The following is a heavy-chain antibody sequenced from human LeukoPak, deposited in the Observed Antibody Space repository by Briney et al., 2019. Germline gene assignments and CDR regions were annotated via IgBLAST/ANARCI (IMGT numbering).Heavy chain of an antibody. D-gene: IGHD3-10*01. V-gene: IGHV3-23*01. CDR2: MSGSGGMT. CDR1: GFNFNSYA. CDR3: AKDISSGRFGELSPNDY. J-gene: IGHJ4*02. Sequence: AGGSLRLSCEASGFNFNSYAMSWVRQAPGKGLEWVSAMSGSGGMTYTADSVKGRFTISRDNSKNTLDLQMNSLRAEDTALYYCAKDISSGRFGELSPNDYWGQGTLVTVSS.